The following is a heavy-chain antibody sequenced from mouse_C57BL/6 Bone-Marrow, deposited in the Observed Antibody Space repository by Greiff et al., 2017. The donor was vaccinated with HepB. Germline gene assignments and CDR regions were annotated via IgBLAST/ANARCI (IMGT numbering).Heavy chain of an antibody. D-gene: IGHD1-1*01. CDR3: TSRAVLRDY. CDR2: IDPENGDT. Sequence: VQLQQSGAELVRPGASVKLSCTASGFNIKDDYMHWVKQRPEQGLEWIGWIDPENGDTEYASKFQGKATITADTPSNTAYLQLSSLTSEDTAVDYCTSRAVLRDYWGQGTTLTVSS. V-gene: IGHV14-4*01. J-gene: IGHJ2*01. CDR1: GFNIKDDY.